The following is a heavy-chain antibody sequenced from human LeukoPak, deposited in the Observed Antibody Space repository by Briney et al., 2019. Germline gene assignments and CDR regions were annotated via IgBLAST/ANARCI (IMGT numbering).Heavy chain of an antibody. J-gene: IGHJ4*02. CDR1: GGSISSGDSY. CDR2: IYYSGST. CDR3: ARVVVGARNFDY. D-gene: IGHD1-26*01. V-gene: IGHV4-30-4*01. Sequence: PSETLSLTCTVSGGSISSGDSYWSWIRQPPGKGLEWIGYIYYSGSTYYNPSLKSRVTISVDTSKNQFSLKLSSVTAADTAVYYCARVVVGARNFDYWGQGTLVTVSS.